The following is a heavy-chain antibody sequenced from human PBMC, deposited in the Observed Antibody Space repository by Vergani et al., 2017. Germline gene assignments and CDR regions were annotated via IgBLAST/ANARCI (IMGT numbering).Heavy chain of an antibody. D-gene: IGHD5-18*01. J-gene: IGHJ4*02. Sequence: EVQLVQSGAEVKKPGESLKISCKGSGYSFTSYWIGWVRQMPGKGLEWMGIIYPGDSDTRYSPSFQGQVTISADKSISTAYLQWSSLKASDTAMYYCARRHRTDTAMVFPFDYWGQGTLVTVSS. CDR3: ARRHRTDTAMVFPFDY. CDR2: IYPGDSDT. V-gene: IGHV5-51*01. CDR1: GYSFTSYW.